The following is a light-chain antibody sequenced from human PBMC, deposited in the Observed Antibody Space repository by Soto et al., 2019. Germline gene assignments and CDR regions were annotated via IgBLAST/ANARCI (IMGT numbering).Light chain of an antibody. J-gene: IGKJ2*01. V-gene: IGKV4-1*01. Sequence: DIVVTQDPDSLSVALGERATISGKSSHDLFNSPNNKYLFAWYQQRPRQPPKLLFYWPSTRESGVPDRFSGRWSWTDFTLTNSRLQAGDVAVYYCQQYYRAPYTCGPVTKLEIK. CDR2: WPS. CDR1: HDLFNSPNNKYL. CDR3: QQYYRAPYT.